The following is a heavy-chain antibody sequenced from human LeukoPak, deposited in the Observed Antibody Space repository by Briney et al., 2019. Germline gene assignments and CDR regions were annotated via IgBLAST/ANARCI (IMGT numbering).Heavy chain of an antibody. CDR2: IYPGDSDT. Sequence: GESLKISCNGSGYSFTSYWIGWVRQMPGKGLEWMGIIYPGDSDTRYSPSFQGQVTISADKSISTAYLQWSSLKASDTAMYYCARPHYYGSGSYSDDYWGQGTLVTVSS. J-gene: IGHJ4*02. CDR1: GYSFTSYW. CDR3: ARPHYYGSGSYSDDY. D-gene: IGHD3-10*01. V-gene: IGHV5-51*01.